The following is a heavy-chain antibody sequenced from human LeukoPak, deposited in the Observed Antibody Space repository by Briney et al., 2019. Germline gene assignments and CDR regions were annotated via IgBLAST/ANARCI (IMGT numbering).Heavy chain of an antibody. D-gene: IGHD2-8*01. V-gene: IGHV3-23*01. CDR2: ISGSGGST. Sequence: PGGSLRLPCAASGFTFSYYAMSWVRQAPGKGLEWVSAISGSGGSTYYADSVKGRFTISRDNSKNTLYLQMNSLRAEDTAVYYCAIVPGGSEFDYWGQGTLVTVSS. J-gene: IGHJ4*02. CDR1: GFTFSYYA. CDR3: AIVPGGSEFDY.